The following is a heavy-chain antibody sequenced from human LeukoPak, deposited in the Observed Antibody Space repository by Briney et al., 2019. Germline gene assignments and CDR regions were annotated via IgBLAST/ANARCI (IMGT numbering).Heavy chain of an antibody. CDR1: GFTFSSYA. Sequence: GESLRLSCAASGFTFSSYAMHWVRQAPGKGLEWVAVISYDGSNKYYADSVKDRFTISRDNSKNTLYLQMNSLRAEDTAVYYCAGSPATGGYWGQGTLVTVSS. CDR3: AGSPATGGY. V-gene: IGHV3-30-3*01. J-gene: IGHJ4*02. D-gene: IGHD1-1*01. CDR2: ISYDGSNK.